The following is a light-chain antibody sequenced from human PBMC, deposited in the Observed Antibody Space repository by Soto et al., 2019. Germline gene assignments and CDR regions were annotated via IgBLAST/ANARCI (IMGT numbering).Light chain of an antibody. CDR3: SSWDGSLSGYV. V-gene: IGLV1-47*02. J-gene: IGLJ1*01. Sequence: QSLLTQPPSSSGTPGQGVTISCSGSSSNIGSNYVYWYQQLPGTAPKLLIYNNNQRPSGVPDRFSASKSGTSASLAIRGLRSDDEADYYCSSWDGSLSGYVFGAGTKVTXL. CDR2: NNN. CDR1: SSNIGSNY.